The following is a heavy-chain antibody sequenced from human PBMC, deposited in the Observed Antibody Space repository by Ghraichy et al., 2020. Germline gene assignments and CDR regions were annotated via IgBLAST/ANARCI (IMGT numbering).Heavy chain of an antibody. CDR2: ISSSSSYI. CDR3: AREGGSYHYYYYGMDV. J-gene: IGHJ6*02. D-gene: IGHD1-26*01. Sequence: GGSLRLSCAASGFTFSSYSMNWVRQAPGKGLEWVSSISSSSSYIYYADSVKGRFTISRDNAKNSLYLQMNSLRAEDTAVYYCAREGGSYHYYYYGMDVWGQGTTVTFSS. V-gene: IGHV3-21*01. CDR1: GFTFSSYS.